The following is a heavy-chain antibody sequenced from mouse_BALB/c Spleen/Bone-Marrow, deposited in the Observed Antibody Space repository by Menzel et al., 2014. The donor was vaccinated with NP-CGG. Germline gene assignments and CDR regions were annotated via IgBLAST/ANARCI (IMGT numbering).Heavy chain of an antibody. D-gene: IGHD3-2*01. Sequence: QVQLQQSGAELVKPGASVKLSCKASGYTFTINYMFWVKQRPGQGLEWIGEINPSNGGTNFNEKFKSKATLTVDKSSSTAYMQLSSLTSEDSAVYYCTRNGPDSSGYPAWFAYWGQGTLVTVSA. CDR1: GYTFTINY. CDR3: TRNGPDSSGYPAWFAY. CDR2: INPSNGGT. V-gene: IGHV1S81*02. J-gene: IGHJ3*01.